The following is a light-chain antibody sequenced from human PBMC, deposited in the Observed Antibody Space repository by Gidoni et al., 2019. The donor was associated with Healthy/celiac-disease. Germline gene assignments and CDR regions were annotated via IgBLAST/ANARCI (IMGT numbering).Light chain of an antibody. CDR2: VGTVGIVG. Sequence: QPVLTQPPSASASLGASVTLTCTLSSGYSNYKVDWYQQRPGKGPRFVMRVGTVGIVGSKGDGIPDRFSVLGSGLNRYLTIKNIQEEDESDYHCGADHGSGSNFFVVFGGGTKLTVL. J-gene: IGLJ2*01. CDR3: GADHGSGSNFFVV. CDR1: SGYSNYK. V-gene: IGLV9-49*01.